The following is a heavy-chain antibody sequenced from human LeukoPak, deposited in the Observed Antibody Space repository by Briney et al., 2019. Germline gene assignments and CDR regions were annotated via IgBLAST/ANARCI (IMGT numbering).Heavy chain of an antibody. V-gene: IGHV1-2*02. CDR3: APSQSGSYSFDY. CDR1: GYTFTGYY. D-gene: IGHD1-26*01. CDR2: INPNSGGT. J-gene: IGHJ4*02. Sequence: ASVKVSCKASGYTFTGYYMHWVRQAPGQGLEWMGWINPNSGGTNYAQKFQGRVTMTRDTSISTAYMELSRLRSDDTAVYYCAPSQSGSYSFDYWGQGILVTVSS.